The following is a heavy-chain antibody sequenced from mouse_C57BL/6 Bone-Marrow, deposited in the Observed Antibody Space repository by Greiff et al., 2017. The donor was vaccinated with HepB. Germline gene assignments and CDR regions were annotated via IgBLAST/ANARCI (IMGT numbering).Heavy chain of an antibody. D-gene: IGHD1-1*01. CDR1: GFNIKDDY. J-gene: IGHJ3*01. CDR3: TTVYYGSSPFAY. CDR2: IDPENGDT. Sequence: VQLQQSGAELVRPGASVKLSCTASGFNIKDDYMHWVKQRPEQGLEWIGWIDPENGDTEYASKFQGKATITADTSSNTAYLQLSSLTSEDTAVYYCTTVYYGSSPFAYWGQGTLVTVSA. V-gene: IGHV14-4*01.